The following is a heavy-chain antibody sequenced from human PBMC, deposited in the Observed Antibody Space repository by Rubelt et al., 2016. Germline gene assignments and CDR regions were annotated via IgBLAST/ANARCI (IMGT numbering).Heavy chain of an antibody. CDR3: TTTTYGFFYYYGLDV. CDR2: INSDGSST. J-gene: IGHJ6*02. D-gene: IGHD3-10*01. Sequence: QVPGKGLVWVSRINSDGSSTSYVDSVKGRFTISRDNAKNTLYLQMTSLKTEDTAVYYCTTTTYGFFYYYGLDVWGQGTTVTVSS. V-gene: IGHV3-74*01.